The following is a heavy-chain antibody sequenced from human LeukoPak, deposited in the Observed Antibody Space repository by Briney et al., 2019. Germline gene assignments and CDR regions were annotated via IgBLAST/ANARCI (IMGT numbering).Heavy chain of an antibody. D-gene: IGHD6-13*01. J-gene: IGHJ1*01. CDR3: ARSITSSWYGDFQH. V-gene: IGHV4-59*02. CDR1: GGSVSTYY. CDR2: ISYSGST. Sequence: PSETLSLTCTVSGGSVSTYYWSWIRQPPGKGLEWIGYISYSGSTNSNPSLKSRVTISVDTSKNQFSLKLSSVTAADTAVYYCARSITSSWYGDFQHWGQGTLVTVSS.